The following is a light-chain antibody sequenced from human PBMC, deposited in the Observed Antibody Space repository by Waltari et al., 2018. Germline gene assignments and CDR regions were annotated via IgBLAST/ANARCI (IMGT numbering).Light chain of an antibody. Sequence: EIVLTQSPGTLSLSPGERATLSCRASQTVSSSYLAWYQQQPGQAPRLPIYGPSSRATGIPDRFSGSGSETDFTLTISRLEPEEFAVYYCQQYGSSPLTFGGGT. CDR2: GPS. CDR1: QTVSSSY. V-gene: IGKV3-20*01. CDR3: QQYGSSPLT. J-gene: IGKJ4*01.